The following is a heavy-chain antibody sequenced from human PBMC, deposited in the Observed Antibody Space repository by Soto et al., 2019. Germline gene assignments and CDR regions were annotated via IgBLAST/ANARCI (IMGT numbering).Heavy chain of an antibody. CDR2: IYYRGNA. J-gene: IGHJ4*02. CDR3: ARLEGLATISYYFDF. CDR1: DDSINSDKYY. Sequence: SETLSLTCSVSDDSINSDKYYWGWIRPPPGKGLEWIGSIYYRGNAYYNPSPQTRVTISLDKSKSQFSLKLNSVTAADSAVYFCARLEGLATISYYFDFWGPGALVTVSS. V-gene: IGHV4-39*01. D-gene: IGHD3-9*01.